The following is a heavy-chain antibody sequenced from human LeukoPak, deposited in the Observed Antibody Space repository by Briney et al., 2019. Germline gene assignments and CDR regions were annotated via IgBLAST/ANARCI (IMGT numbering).Heavy chain of an antibody. V-gene: IGHV1-8*01. CDR2: MSPNSGYT. J-gene: IGHJ4*02. Sequence: ASVTVSCKASGYTFTSNDFNWVRQATGQRPAWMGWMSPNSGYTGYAQKFQDSVTMTRNTSISTAYMELSSLRSDDTAVYYCARGPPNWGYDYWGPGTLVTVSS. CDR3: ARGPPNWGYDY. D-gene: IGHD7-27*01. CDR1: GYTFTSND.